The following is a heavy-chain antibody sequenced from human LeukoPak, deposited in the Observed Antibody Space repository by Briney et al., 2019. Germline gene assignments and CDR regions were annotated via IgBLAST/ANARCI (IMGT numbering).Heavy chain of an antibody. Sequence: GGSLRLSCAASGFTFSSYWMHWVXQAPGXGLVWVSRINSDESNTNYADSVKGRFTISRDNAKNTLYLQMNSLRAEDTAVYYCARGSYYLDCWGQGILVTVSS. V-gene: IGHV3-74*01. J-gene: IGHJ4*02. CDR2: INSDESNT. CDR3: ARGSYYLDC. CDR1: GFTFSSYW.